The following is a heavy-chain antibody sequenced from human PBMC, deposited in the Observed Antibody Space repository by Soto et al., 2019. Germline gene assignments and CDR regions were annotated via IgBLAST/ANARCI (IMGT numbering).Heavy chain of an antibody. CDR3: AKDQEGRYSFQAYYYYGMDV. Sequence: GGSLRLSCAASGFTFSSYAMSWVRQAPGKGLEWVSAISGSGGSTYYADSVKGRFTISRDNSKNTLYLQMNSLRAEDTAVYYCAKDQEGRYSFQAYYYYGMDVWGQGTTVTVSS. J-gene: IGHJ6*02. V-gene: IGHV3-23*01. D-gene: IGHD6-13*01. CDR1: GFTFSSYA. CDR2: ISGSGGST.